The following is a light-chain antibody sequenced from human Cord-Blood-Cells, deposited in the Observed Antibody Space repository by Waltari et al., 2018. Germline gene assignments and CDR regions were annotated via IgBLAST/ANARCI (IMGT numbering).Light chain of an antibody. CDR3: SSYTSSISWV. CDR1: SSDVGGYNY. Sequence: QSSLTPPASVPGSPGPSITISCTATSSDVGGYNYLSWYQQHPGKAPKLMIYEVSKRPSGVSKRFSGCKSGNPASLTISGLQAEDEADYYCSSYTSSISWVFVGGTKLTVL. V-gene: IGLV2-14*01. CDR2: EVS. J-gene: IGLJ3*02.